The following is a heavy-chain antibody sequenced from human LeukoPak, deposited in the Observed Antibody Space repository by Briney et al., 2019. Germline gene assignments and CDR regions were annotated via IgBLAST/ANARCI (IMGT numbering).Heavy chain of an antibody. CDR2: IIPIFGTT. D-gene: IGHD2-15*01. V-gene: IGHV1-69*13. CDR1: GGTFSSYA. J-gene: IGHJ4*02. Sequence: GASVKVSCKASGGTFSSYAISWVRQAPGQGLEWMGGIIPIFGTTNYAQKFQGRVTITADESTSTAYMELRSLRSDDTAVYYCARGLGYCSGGSCSGWGNWGQGTLVTVSS. CDR3: ARGLGYCSGGSCSGWGN.